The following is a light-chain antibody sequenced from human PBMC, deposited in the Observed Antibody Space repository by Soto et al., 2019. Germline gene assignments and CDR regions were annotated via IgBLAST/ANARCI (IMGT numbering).Light chain of an antibody. CDR1: TGAVTSASY. J-gene: IGLJ3*02. CDR3: LIYYGRILV. Sequence: QTVVAQEPSLTVSPGGTVTLTCASSTGAVTSASYTNWFQHKPGQAPRALIYNTNNKHSWTPVRFSGSLLGDKAALTLSGAQPEDEAEYYCLIYYGRILVFGGGTQLTVL. CDR2: NTN. V-gene: IGLV7-43*01.